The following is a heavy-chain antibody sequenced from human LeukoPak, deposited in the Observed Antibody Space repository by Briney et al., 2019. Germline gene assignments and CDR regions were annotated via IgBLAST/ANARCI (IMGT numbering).Heavy chain of an antibody. D-gene: IGHD5-12*01. Sequence: GGSLRLSCAASGFTFSSYAMSWVRQAPGKGLEWVSVISGSGGSTYYADSVKGRFTISRDNSENTLSLQMTSLRADDTAVYYCAKDAVDSGKVWGQGTLVTVSS. CDR1: GFTFSSYA. CDR2: ISGSGGST. CDR3: AKDAVDSGKV. V-gene: IGHV3-23*01. J-gene: IGHJ4*02.